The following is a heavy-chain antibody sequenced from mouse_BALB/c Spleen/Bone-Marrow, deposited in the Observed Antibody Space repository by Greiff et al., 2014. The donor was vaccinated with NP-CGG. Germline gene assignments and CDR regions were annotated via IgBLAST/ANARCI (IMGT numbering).Heavy chain of an antibody. V-gene: IGHV1-69*02. Sequence: VQLQQSGTDLVRPGASVKLSCKASGYTFTSYWINWVKQRPGQGLEWIGNIYPSDSYTNYNQKFKDKATLTVDKSSSTAYMHLSSSTSEDSAVYYCTRDDGGFAYWGQGTLVTVSA. J-gene: IGHJ3*01. CDR1: GYTFTSYW. D-gene: IGHD1-1*02. CDR3: TRDDGGFAY. CDR2: IYPSDSYT.